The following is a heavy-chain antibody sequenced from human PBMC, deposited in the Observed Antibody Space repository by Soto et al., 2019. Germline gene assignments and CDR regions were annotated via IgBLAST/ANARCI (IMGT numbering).Heavy chain of an antibody. CDR1: GVTCKNYD. CDR2: ISGRGGGT. J-gene: IGHJ4*02. CDR3: SKTRQFRSYSESAVHYDN. D-gene: IGHD3-10*01. Sequence: EVELLESGGGLVQPGGSLRLSCVASGVTCKNYDMRWIRQAPGKRLEWVSGISGRGGGTYYADSAKGPFTISRDKSKNTLYLQMNSLGAEDTAIYYCSKTRQFRSYSESAVHYDNWGQGTLVTVSS. V-gene: IGHV3-23*01.